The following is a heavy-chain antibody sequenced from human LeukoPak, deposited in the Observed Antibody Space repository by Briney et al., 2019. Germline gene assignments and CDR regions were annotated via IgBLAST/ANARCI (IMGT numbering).Heavy chain of an antibody. CDR2: ITTSTTVPHI. Sequence: GESLRLSCAASGFTFSTYSMNWVRQAPGTGLEWVSSITTSTTVPHIFYADSVTGRFTISRDNADNSLFPQMNSLRAEDTAVYYCARALGDQPDYYYGMDVWGQGTTVTVSS. D-gene: IGHD2-2*01. CDR3: ARALGDQPDYYYGMDV. V-gene: IGHV3-21*01. J-gene: IGHJ6*02. CDR1: GFTFSTYS.